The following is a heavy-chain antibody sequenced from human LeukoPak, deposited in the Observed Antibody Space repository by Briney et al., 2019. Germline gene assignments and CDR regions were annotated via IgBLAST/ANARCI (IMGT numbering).Heavy chain of an antibody. CDR3: AREGSGWYGHYFDY. Sequence: ASVKVSCKASGYTFTNYGISWVRQAPGQGLEWMGWISGYNGNTNYAQKLQGRVTMTTDTSTSTAYMELRSLRSDDTAVYYCAREGSGWYGHYFDYWGQGTLVTVSS. V-gene: IGHV1-18*01. CDR2: ISGYNGNT. D-gene: IGHD6-19*01. J-gene: IGHJ4*02. CDR1: GYTFTNYG.